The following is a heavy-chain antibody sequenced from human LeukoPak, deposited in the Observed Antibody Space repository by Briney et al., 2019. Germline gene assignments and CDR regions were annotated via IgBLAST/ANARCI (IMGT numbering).Heavy chain of an antibody. Sequence: SVKVSCKASGGTFSSYAIGWVRQAPGQGLEWMGGIIPIFGTANYAQKFQGRVTITADESTSTAYMELSSLRSEDTAVYYCARDMWSGYYQPGGYFDYWGQGTLVTVSS. CDR1: GGTFSSYA. V-gene: IGHV1-69*13. D-gene: IGHD3-3*01. CDR2: IIPIFGTA. CDR3: ARDMWSGYYQPGGYFDY. J-gene: IGHJ4*02.